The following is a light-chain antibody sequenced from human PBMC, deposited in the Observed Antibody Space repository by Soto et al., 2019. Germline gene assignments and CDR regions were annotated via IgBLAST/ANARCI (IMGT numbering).Light chain of an antibody. CDR1: NIGSKS. J-gene: IGLJ2*01. CDR2: YDS. CDR3: QVWDSSSDHPE. Sequence: SYELTQPPSVSVAPGKTARITCGGNNIGSKSVHWYQQKPGQAPVLVIYYDSDRPSGIPERFSGSNSGNTATLTISRVEAGDEADYYCQVWDSSSDHPEFGGGTKLNVL. V-gene: IGLV3-21*04.